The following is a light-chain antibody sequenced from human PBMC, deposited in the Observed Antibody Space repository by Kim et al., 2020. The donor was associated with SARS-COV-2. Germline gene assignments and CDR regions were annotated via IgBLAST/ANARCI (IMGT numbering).Light chain of an antibody. CDR3: DSRGSNDNVL. V-gene: IGLV3-19*01. Sequence: SELTQDPAVSVALGQTVRITCQGDSLRSYYATWYQQKPGQAPIVVIYGKNNRPSGIPDRFSGSSSGDTASLTITGTQAGDEADYYCDSRGSNDNVLFGG. CDR2: GKN. CDR1: SLRSYY. J-gene: IGLJ2*01.